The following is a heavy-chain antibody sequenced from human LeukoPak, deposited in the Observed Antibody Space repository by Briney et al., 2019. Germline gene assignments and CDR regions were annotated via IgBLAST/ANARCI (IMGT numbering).Heavy chain of an antibody. CDR3: AREGATTAFDY. V-gene: IGHV3-53*01. CDR1: GFTVSNNY. J-gene: IGHJ4*02. Sequence: GGSLRLSCAVSGFTVSNNYMNWVRQAPGKGLEWVSIIYSGGRTYYADSAKGRFTISRDIFKNTVYLQMNSLRAEDTAVYYCAREGATTAFDYWGQGTLVTVSS. D-gene: IGHD1-26*01. CDR2: IYSGGRT.